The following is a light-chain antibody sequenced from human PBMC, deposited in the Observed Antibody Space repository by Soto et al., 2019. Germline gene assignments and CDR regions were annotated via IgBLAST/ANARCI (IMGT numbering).Light chain of an antibody. CDR2: AAS. CDR1: QVISTS. V-gene: IGKV1-9*01. J-gene: IGKJ5*01. Sequence: DIQLTQSPSFLAPSIGESVTITCRASQVISTSLAWYQVKPGKAPKLLIYAASTLESGVPSRFSATVSGTEFSLTITSLQPQDFATSYCQQLCDSPMTFGQGTRLEIK. CDR3: QQLCDSPMT.